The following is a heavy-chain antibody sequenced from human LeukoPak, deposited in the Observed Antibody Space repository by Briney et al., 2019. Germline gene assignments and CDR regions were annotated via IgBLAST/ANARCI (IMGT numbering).Heavy chain of an antibody. CDR2: INHSGST. CDR1: GGSFSGYY. CDR3: ARAKALGYCSGGSCYPRGFDP. J-gene: IGHJ5*02. D-gene: IGHD2-15*01. V-gene: IGHV4-34*01. Sequence: PSETLSLTCAVYGGSFSGYYWSWIRQPPGKGLEWIGEINHSGSTNYNPFLKSRGTISVDTSKNQFSLKLSSVTAADTAVYYCARAKALGYCSGGSCYPRGFDPWGQGTLVTVSS.